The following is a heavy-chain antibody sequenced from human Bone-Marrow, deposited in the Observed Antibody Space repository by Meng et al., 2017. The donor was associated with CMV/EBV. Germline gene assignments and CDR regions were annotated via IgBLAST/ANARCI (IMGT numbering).Heavy chain of an antibody. D-gene: IGHD6-19*01. Sequence: GESLKISCAASGFPFSNYWMSWVRQGPEVGLEWVATIRPDGGEQYYSDSAQGRFKIFRDNAYHTLSLQMGSLRGDDTAVYYCARDTGLDNSGKSWATFDFWGQGVTVTVSS. CDR3: ARDTGLDNSGKSWATFDF. V-gene: IGHV3-7*01. CDR2: IRPDGGEQ. J-gene: IGHJ4*02. CDR1: GFPFSNYW.